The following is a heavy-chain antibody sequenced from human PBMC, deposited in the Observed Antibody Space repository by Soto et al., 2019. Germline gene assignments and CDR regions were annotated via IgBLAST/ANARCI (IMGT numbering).Heavy chain of an antibody. CDR1: GGSFSGYY. V-gene: IGHV4-34*01. CDR3: AGDFYGDYDGWGY. D-gene: IGHD4-17*01. Sequence: QVQLQQWGAGLLKPSETLSLTCAVYGGSFSGYYWSWIRQPPGKGLEWIGEINHSGSTNYNPSLKSQVTISVDTSKNQFSLKLSSVTAADTAVYYCAGDFYGDYDGWGYWGQGTLVTVSS. CDR2: INHSGST. J-gene: IGHJ4*02.